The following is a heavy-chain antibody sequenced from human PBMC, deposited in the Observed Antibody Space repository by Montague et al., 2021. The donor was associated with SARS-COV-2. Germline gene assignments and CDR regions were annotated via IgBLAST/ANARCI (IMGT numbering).Heavy chain of an antibody. CDR3: GRGLRNSITWYGAFDL. J-gene: IGHJ5*02. D-gene: IGHD6-13*01. CDR2: SYYSGST. CDR1: RGSISSGGNY. V-gene: IGHV4-31*03. Sequence: TLSLTCTVSRGSISSGGNYWSWIRQHPVKGLEWIGYSYYSGSTYYNPSLKSRVRISVDTSKNQFSLKLGSVTDADTAVYSCGRGLRNSITWYGAFDLWGQGMQVTVSS.